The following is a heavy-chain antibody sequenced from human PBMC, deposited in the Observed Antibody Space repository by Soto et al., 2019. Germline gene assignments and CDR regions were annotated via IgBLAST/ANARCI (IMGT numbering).Heavy chain of an antibody. Sequence: PGVTLRLSCAASGFTFSSYAMHWVRQAPGKGLEWVAVISYDGSNKYYADSVKGRFTISRDNSKNTLYLQMNSLRAEDTAVYYWARDPAPCFFFQAEDGIRDL. D-gene: IGHD2-21*01. J-gene: IGHJ2*01. CDR3: ARDPAPCFFFQAEDGIRDL. CDR1: GFTFSSYA. CDR2: ISYDGSNK. V-gene: IGHV3-30-3*01.